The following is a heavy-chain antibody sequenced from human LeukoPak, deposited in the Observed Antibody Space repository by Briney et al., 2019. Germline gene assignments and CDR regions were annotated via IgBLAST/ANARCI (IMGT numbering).Heavy chain of an antibody. CDR2: ISSSGSTI. Sequence: GGSLRLSCAASGFTFSSYEMNWVRQAPGKGLEWVSYISSSGSTIYYADSVKGRFTISRDNAKNSMCLQMNSLRAEDTAVYYCARVSPVASRDYWGQGTLVTVSS. J-gene: IGHJ4*02. D-gene: IGHD2-2*01. CDR1: GFTFSSYE. CDR3: ARVSPVASRDY. V-gene: IGHV3-48*03.